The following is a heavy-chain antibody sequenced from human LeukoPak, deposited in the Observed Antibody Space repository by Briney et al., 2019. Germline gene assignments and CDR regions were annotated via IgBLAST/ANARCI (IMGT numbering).Heavy chain of an antibody. J-gene: IGHJ4*02. CDR1: GGTFSSYA. V-gene: IGHV1-69*04. D-gene: IGHD3-22*01. CDR3: ARERYYDSSGYFFDY. CDR2: IIPILGIA. Sequence: ASVKVSCKASGGTFSSYAISWVRQAPGQGLEWMGRIIPILGIANYAQKFQGRVTIAADKSTSTAYMELSSLRSEDTAVYYCARERYYDSSGYFFDYWGQGTLVTVSS.